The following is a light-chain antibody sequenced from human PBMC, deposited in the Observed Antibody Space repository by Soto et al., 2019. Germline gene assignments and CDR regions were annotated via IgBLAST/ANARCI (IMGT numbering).Light chain of an antibody. CDR1: TGDIGKYNL. CDR3: CSYAGNNTDV. Sequence: QSALTQPASGSGSPGQSITISCTGTTGDIGKYNLASWYQQYPGKAPKVLIYAVTKRPSGVSDRFSGSKSGNTASLTISGLQAEDEGDYYCCSYAGNNTDVFGSGTKVTVL. J-gene: IGLJ1*01. V-gene: IGLV2-23*02. CDR2: AVT.